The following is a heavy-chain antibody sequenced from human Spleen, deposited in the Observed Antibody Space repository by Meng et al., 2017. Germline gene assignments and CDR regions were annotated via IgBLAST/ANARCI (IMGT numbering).Heavy chain of an antibody. D-gene: IGHD3-10*01. CDR2: INHSGST. V-gene: IGHV4-34*01. Sequence: GQLKHWGAGLLKPSETRSPTCAVYGGSFSGYYWSWIRQPPGKGLEWIGEINHSGSTNYNPSLKSRVTISVDTSKNQFSLKLSSVTAADTAVYYCARGHYYGSGSYYRLDYWGQGTLVTVSS. CDR3: ARGHYYGSGSYYRLDY. CDR1: GGSFSGYY. J-gene: IGHJ4*02.